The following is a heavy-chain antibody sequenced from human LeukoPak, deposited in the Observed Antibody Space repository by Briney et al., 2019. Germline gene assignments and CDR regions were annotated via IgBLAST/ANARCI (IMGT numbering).Heavy chain of an antibody. J-gene: IGHJ4*02. CDR1: GYTFTSYG. CDR2: ISAYNGNT. V-gene: IGHV1-18*01. D-gene: IGHD5-12*01. Sequence: ASVKVSCEASGYTFTSYGISWVRQAPGQGLEWMGWISAYNGNTNYAQKLQGRVTMTTDTSTSTAYMELRSLRSDDTAVYYCARALIVAPGDDFDYWGQGTLVTGSS. CDR3: ARALIVAPGDDFDY.